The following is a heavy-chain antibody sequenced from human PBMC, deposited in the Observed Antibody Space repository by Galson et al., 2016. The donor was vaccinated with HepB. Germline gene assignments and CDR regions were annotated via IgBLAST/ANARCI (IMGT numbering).Heavy chain of an antibody. CDR3: ARDRSRFSSGYYTGARDVFAI. CDR1: GFSISTYT. J-gene: IGHJ3*02. CDR2: ISSSSAYV. Sequence: LRLSCAASGFSISTYTMNWVRQAPGKGLEWISYISSSSAYVDYADSVKGRFTISRENAKNSLYLQMNSLRAEDTAVYYCARDRSRFSSGYYTGARDVFAIWGQGTVVTVSS. V-gene: IGHV3-21*01. D-gene: IGHD3-3*01.